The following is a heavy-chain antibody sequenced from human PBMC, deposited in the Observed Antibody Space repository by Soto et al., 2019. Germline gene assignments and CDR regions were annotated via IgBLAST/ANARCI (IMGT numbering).Heavy chain of an antibody. V-gene: IGHV1-46*03. CDR1: GYTFTSYY. J-gene: IGHJ4*02. Sequence: GASVQVSCKASGYTFTSYYMHWVRQAPGQGLEWMGIINPSGGSTSYAQKFQGRVTMTRDTSTSTVYMELSSLRSEDTAVYYCARDLGSRDPFDYWGQGTLVTVSS. CDR3: ARDLGSRDPFDY. CDR2: INPSGGST. D-gene: IGHD3-10*01.